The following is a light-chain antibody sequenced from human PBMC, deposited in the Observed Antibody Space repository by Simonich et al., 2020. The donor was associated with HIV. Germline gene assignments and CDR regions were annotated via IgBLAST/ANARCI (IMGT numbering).Light chain of an antibody. V-gene: IGLV6-57*01. CDR3: QSYDSSNVV. J-gene: IGLJ2*01. Sequence: NFMLTQPHFVSQSPGKTVTISCTRSSGSIASHYVQWYQQRPGRSPTTVIYEDNRRPSGVPDRFSGSIDSSSNSASLTISGLKTEDEADYYCQSYDSSNVVFGGGTKLTVL. CDR2: EDN. CDR1: SGSIASHY.